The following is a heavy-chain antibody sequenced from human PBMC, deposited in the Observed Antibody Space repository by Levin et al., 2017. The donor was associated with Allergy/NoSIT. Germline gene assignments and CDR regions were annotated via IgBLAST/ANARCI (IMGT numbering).Heavy chain of an antibody. J-gene: IGHJ6*02. CDR3: TTAVGATTSYYYYYGMDV. CDR2: IKSKTDGGTT. Sequence: GESLKISCAASGFTFSNAWMSWVRQAPGKGLEWVGRIKSKTDGGTTDYAAPVKGRFTISRDDSKNTLYLQMNSLKTEDTAVYYCTTAVGATTSYYYYYGMDVWGQGTTVTVSS. CDR1: GFTFSNAW. V-gene: IGHV3-15*01. D-gene: IGHD1-26*01.